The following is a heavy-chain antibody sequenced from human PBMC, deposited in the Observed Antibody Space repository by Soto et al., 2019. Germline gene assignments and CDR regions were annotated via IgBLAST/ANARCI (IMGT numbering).Heavy chain of an antibody. CDR3: ARGMRGSSSWSSGYYYGMDV. CDR2: MNPNSGNT. J-gene: IGHJ6*02. V-gene: IGHV1-8*01. D-gene: IGHD6-13*01. CDR1: GYTFTSYD. Sequence: GASVKVSFKASGYTFTSYDINWVRQATGQGLEWMGWMNPNSGNTGYAQKFQGRVTMTRNTSISTAYMELSSLRSEDTAVYYCARGMRGSSSWSSGYYYGMDVWGQGTTVTVSS.